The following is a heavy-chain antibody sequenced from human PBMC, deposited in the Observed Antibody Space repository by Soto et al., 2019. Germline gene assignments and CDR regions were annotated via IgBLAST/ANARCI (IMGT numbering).Heavy chain of an antibody. V-gene: IGHV3-7*05. CDR2: INQDGSEI. CDR3: ARAITTAGGY. D-gene: IGHD6-25*01. J-gene: IGHJ4*02. Sequence: EVQLVESGGGLVQPGGSLRLSCVASGFTFSTYWMTWVRQAPGKGLEWVASINQDGSEIYYVDSVKGRFTISRDNAKNSLYPQMNSLRAEDTAVYYRARAITTAGGYWGQGTLVTVSS. CDR1: GFTFSTYW.